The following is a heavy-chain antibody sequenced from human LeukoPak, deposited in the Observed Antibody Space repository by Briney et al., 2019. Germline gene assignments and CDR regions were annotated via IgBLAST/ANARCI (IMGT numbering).Heavy chain of an antibody. Sequence: SETLSLTCNVSGDSISSNNYWGCIRQPPGKGLEWIGSIYYSGNNYYNPSLKSRVIISVDTSNNQLSLKLNSVTATDTAVYYCARGFRIEVVYAQSGTFDIWGQGTMVTVSS. CDR1: GDSISSNNY. CDR3: ARGFRIEVVYAQSGTFDI. J-gene: IGHJ3*02. CDR2: IYYSGNN. V-gene: IGHV4-39*01. D-gene: IGHD2-8*02.